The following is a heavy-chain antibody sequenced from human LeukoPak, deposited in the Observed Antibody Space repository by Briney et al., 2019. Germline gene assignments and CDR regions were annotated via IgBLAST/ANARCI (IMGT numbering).Heavy chain of an antibody. D-gene: IGHD6-19*01. V-gene: IGHV3-20*04. Sequence: TGGSLRLSCAASGFTFDVYGMSWVRQRPGKGLEWVSAINWNGDTTRYTDSVKGRFTISRDNAKNSLYLQMNSLRDEDTAVYYCAREQSGTRGWYTVDYWGQGTLVTVSS. J-gene: IGHJ4*02. CDR3: AREQSGTRGWYTVDY. CDR1: GFTFDVYG. CDR2: INWNGDTT.